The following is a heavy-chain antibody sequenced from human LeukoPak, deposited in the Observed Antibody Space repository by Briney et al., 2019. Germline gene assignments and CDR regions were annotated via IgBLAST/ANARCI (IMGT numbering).Heavy chain of an antibody. D-gene: IGHD3-9*01. Sequence: PGGSLRLSCAASGFTFTSYAMSWVRQAPGKGLEWVSVISGSGGSTDYADSVKGRFTISRDNSKNTLYLQMNSLRVEDTAVYYCARALYGISATYYYYGVDVWGQGTTVTVSS. V-gene: IGHV3-23*01. CDR1: GFTFTSYA. J-gene: IGHJ6*02. CDR2: ISGSGGST. CDR3: ARALYGISATYYYYGVDV.